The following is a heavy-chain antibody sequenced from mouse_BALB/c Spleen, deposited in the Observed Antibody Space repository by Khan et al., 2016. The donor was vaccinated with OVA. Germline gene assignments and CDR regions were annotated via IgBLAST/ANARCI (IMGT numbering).Heavy chain of an antibody. CDR2: INTDTENT. CDR3: ASGDYWYFAV. V-gene: IGHV9-3-1*01. CDR1: GYTFTNYG. J-gene: IGHJ1*01. Sequence: LVESGPELKKPGETVKFSCKASGYTFTNYGMNWVKQGPGKGLKWMGWINTDTENTTYDANFQGRFGLSLETSASTAYLQINRLKNEDTATYFCASGDYWYFAVWGAGTLVTVSA. D-gene: IGHD2-13*01.